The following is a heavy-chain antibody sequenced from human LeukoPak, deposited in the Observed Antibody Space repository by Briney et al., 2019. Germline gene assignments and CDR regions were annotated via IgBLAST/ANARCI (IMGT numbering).Heavy chain of an antibody. Sequence: SETLSLTCTVSGGSISSSSYYWGRIRQPPGKGLEWIGSICYSGSTYYNPSVKSRVTISVDTSKNQFSLKLTSGTAADTAVYYCARVAYSYGYSYYFDYWGQGTLVTVSS. D-gene: IGHD5-18*01. V-gene: IGHV4-39*07. CDR3: ARVAYSYGYSYYFDY. CDR2: ICYSGST. J-gene: IGHJ4*02. CDR1: GGSISSSSYY.